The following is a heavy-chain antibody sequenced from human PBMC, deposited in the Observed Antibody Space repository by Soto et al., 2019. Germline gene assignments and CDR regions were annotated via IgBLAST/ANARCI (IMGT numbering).Heavy chain of an antibody. CDR1: GFSLSTSGMC. CDR2: IDWDDDK. V-gene: IGHV2-70*11. D-gene: IGHD2-15*01. Sequence: SGPTLVNPTQTLTLTCTFSGFSLSTSGMCVSWIRQPPGKALEWLARIDWDDDKYYSTSLKTRLTISKDTSKNQVVLTMTNMDPVDTATYYCARRRGGGSPGYDGMDVWGKGTTVTVSS. CDR3: ARRRGGGSPGYDGMDV. J-gene: IGHJ6*04.